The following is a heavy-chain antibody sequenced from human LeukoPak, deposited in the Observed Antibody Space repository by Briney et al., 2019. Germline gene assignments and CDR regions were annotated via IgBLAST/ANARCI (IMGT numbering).Heavy chain of an antibody. J-gene: IGHJ4*02. CDR1: GFIFSDYG. V-gene: IGHV3-33*01. D-gene: IGHD1-1*01. CDR2: TRFDGSIK. Sequence: GGSLRLTCAVSGFIFSDYGFHWVRQAPGKGLEWVAVTRFDGSIKQYADSVKGRFTISRDDSKNTLYLQMNSLKSEDTAVYYCARWGGTRQYYFDYWGRGTLVTVSS. CDR3: ARWGGTRQYYFDY.